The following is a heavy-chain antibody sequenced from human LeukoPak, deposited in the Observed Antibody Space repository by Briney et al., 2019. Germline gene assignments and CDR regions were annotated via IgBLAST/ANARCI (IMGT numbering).Heavy chain of an antibody. V-gene: IGHV1-46*01. J-gene: IGHJ5*02. CDR2: INPSGGST. CDR3: ARGGLYGPNLERENWFDP. D-gene: IGHD1-14*01. Sequence: ASVKVSCKASGYTFTSYYMHWVRQAPGQGLEWMGIINPSGGSTSYAQKFQGRVTMTRDTSKNQFSLKLSSVTAADTAVYYCARGGLYGPNLERENWFDPWGQGTLVTVSS. CDR1: GYTFTSYY.